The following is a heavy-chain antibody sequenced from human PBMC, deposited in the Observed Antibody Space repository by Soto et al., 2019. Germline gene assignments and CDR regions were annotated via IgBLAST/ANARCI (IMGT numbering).Heavy chain of an antibody. CDR1: GFTLIRYG. Sequence: GGSLRLSCAASGFTLIRYGMNWVRQAPGKGLEWVAVISYDENNKYYADSVKGRFTISRDNSKNTLYLQMNSLRAEDTAVYYCAKVLTGDLDYWGQGTLVTVSS. CDR2: ISYDENNK. J-gene: IGHJ4*02. V-gene: IGHV3-30*18. D-gene: IGHD7-27*01. CDR3: AKVLTGDLDY.